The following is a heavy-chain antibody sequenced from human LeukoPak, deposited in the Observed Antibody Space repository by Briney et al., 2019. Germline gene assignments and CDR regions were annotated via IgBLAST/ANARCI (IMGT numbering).Heavy chain of an antibody. D-gene: IGHD2/OR15-2a*01. J-gene: IGHJ6*03. Sequence: PSETLSLTCNVSGVSVSDGRYYWTWIRQHPGKGLEWIGYKYYSGSAKYNPSLKSRLTISIDTSKNQFSLQLSSVTAADTATYYCARSRPIIRNFYYYYLDVWDKGTTVTVSS. CDR1: GVSVSDGRYY. CDR2: KYYSGSA. V-gene: IGHV4-31*03. CDR3: ARSRPIIRNFYYYYLDV.